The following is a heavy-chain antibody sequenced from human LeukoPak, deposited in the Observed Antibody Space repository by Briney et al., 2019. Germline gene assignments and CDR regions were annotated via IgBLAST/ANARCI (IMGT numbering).Heavy chain of an antibody. CDR2: IYYSGST. J-gene: IGHJ4*02. V-gene: IGHV4-61*05. CDR3: AIIPSPDYYGSGSFDY. Sequence: SETLSLTCTVSGDSISTSSYYWGWIRQPPGKGLEWIGYIYYSGSTNYNPSLKSRVTISVDTSKNQFSLKLSSVTAADTAVYYCAIIPSPDYYGSGSFDYWGQGTLVTVSS. D-gene: IGHD3-10*01. CDR1: GDSISTSSYY.